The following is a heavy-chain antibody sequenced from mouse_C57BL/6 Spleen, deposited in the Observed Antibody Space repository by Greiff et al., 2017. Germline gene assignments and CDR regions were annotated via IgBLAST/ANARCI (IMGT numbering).Heavy chain of an antibody. V-gene: IGHV1-54*01. Sequence: QVQLQQSGAELVRPGTSVKVSCKASGYAFTNYLIEWVKQRPGQGLAWIGVINPGSGGTNYNEKFKGKATLTADKSSSTAYMQLSSLTSEDSAVYFCARSTYYGYDGYVDVWGTGTTVTVSS. J-gene: IGHJ1*03. CDR2: INPGSGGT. CDR3: ARSTYYGYDGYVDV. CDR1: GYAFTNYL. D-gene: IGHD2-9*01.